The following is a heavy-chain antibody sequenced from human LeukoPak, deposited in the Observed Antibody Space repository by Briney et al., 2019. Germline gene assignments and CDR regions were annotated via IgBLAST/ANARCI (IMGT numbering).Heavy chain of an antibody. J-gene: IGHJ6*02. V-gene: IGHV3-30-3*01. CDR3: ARDGAVAVEYYYYYGMDV. CDR2: ISYDGSNK. Sequence: GGSLRLSCAASGFTFSSYAMHWVRQAPGKGLEWVAVISYDGSNKYYADSVKGRFTISRDNSKNTLYLQMNSLRAEDTAVYYCARDGAVAVEYYYYYGMDVWGQGTTVTVSS. D-gene: IGHD6-19*01. CDR1: GFTFSSYA.